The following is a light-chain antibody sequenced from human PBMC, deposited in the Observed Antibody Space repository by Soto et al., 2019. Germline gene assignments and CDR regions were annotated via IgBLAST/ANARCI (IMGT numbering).Light chain of an antibody. CDR3: QQYNHWPPYT. CDR1: QSVGSNY. CDR2: GAS. V-gene: IGKV3-20*01. J-gene: IGKJ2*01. Sequence: EIVLTQFPGTLSLSPGERATLSCRASQSVGSNYLAWYQQRPGQPPNLLIFGASHRAPDIPDRFSGSGSGTDFTLTISGLQSEDFAVYYCQQYNHWPPYTFGQGTKVDIK.